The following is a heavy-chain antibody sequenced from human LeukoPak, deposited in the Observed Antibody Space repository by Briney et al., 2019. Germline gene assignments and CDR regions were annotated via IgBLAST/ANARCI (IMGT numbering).Heavy chain of an antibody. V-gene: IGHV4-30-4*01. D-gene: IGHD3-9*01. Sequence: SETLSLTCTVSGGSISSGDYSWSWIRQPPGKGLEWIGYIYYSGSTYYNPSLKSRVTISVDTSKNQFSLKLSSVTAADTAVYYCARDRGPVLRYSYYYGMDVWGQGTTVTVSS. CDR2: IYYSGST. CDR3: ARDRGPVLRYSYYYGMDV. CDR1: GGSISSGDYS. J-gene: IGHJ6*02.